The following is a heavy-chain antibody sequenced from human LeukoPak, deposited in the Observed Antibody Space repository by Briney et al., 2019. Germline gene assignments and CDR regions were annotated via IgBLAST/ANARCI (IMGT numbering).Heavy chain of an antibody. J-gene: IGHJ6*03. CDR1: GGSISSNGYY. V-gene: IGHV4-39*07. Sequence: SETLSLTCTVSGGSISSNGYYWAWFRQPPGKGLEWIGSIYYSGGTYYNPSLKSRVTISVDKSKNQFSLKLSSVTAADTAVYYCARARELRPDYYYYYYYMDVWGKGTTVTVSS. CDR3: ARARELRPDYYYYYYYMDV. CDR2: IYYSGGT. D-gene: IGHD1-7*01.